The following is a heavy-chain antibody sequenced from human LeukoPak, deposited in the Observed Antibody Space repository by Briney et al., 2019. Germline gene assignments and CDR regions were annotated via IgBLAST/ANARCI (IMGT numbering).Heavy chain of an antibody. D-gene: IGHD5-12*01. CDR3: AKDQRGYDKPIDY. Sequence: PGGSLRLSCAASGFTFSSYGMHWVRQAPGKGLEWVAVISYDGSNKYYADSVKGRFTISRDNSKNTLYLQMNSLRAEDTAVYYCAKDQRGYDKPIDYWGQGTLVTVSS. J-gene: IGHJ4*02. CDR2: ISYDGSNK. V-gene: IGHV3-30*18. CDR1: GFTFSSYG.